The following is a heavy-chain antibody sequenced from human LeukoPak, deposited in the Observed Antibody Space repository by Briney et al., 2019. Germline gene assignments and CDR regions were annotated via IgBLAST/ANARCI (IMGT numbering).Heavy chain of an antibody. V-gene: IGHV3-48*03. CDR3: ATSSGYYANYFDY. CDR2: ISSSGSTI. J-gene: IGHJ4*02. Sequence: QTGGSLRLSCAASGFTFSSYEMNWVRQAPGKGLEWVSYISSSGSTIYYADSVKGRFTISRDNAKNSLYLQMNSLRAEDTAVYYCATSSGYYANYFDYWGQGTLVTVSS. CDR1: GFTFSSYE. D-gene: IGHD3-22*01.